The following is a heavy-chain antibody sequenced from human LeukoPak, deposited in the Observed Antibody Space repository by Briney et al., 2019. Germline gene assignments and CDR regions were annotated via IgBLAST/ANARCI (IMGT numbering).Heavy chain of an antibody. Sequence: QPGGSLRLSCVASGFIFNSYYMSWVRQAPGKGLEWVANINEDGSAGYYVDAVKGRFTISRDNAKNSLYLLMNSLRAEDTAVYYCARDTDPDYWGQGTLVTVSS. J-gene: IGHJ4*02. V-gene: IGHV3-7*05. CDR2: INEDGSAG. CDR1: GFIFNSYY. CDR3: ARDTDPDY.